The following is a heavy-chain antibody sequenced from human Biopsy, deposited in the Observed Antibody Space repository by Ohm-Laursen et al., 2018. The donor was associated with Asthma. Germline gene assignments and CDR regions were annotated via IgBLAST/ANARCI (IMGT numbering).Heavy chain of an antibody. V-gene: IGHV1-69*06. J-gene: IGHJ6*02. D-gene: IGHD6-13*01. CDR2: ISPVFGST. CDR3: ASPSSSREILYYYYNMDI. Sequence: SSVKVSCKTSGDIFSSFPFSWVRQAPGQGLEWMGGISPVFGSTNIAQKFRGRVTISADIFTKTAYLEVSSLRSDDTAVYYCASPSSSREILYYYYNMDIWGQGTTVTV. CDR1: GDIFSSFP.